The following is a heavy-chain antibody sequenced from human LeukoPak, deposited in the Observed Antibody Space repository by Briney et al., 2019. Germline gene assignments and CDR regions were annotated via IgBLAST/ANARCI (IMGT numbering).Heavy chain of an antibody. CDR1: GYTFTSYG. CDR2: ISAYNGNT. V-gene: IGHV1-18*01. J-gene: IGHJ5*02. D-gene: IGHD3-10*01. CDR3: ARDGLWFGELLFDP. Sequence: ASVKVSCKASGYTFTSYGISWVRQAPGQGLEWMGWISAYNGNTNYAQKLQGRVTMTTDTSTSTAYMELRSLRSDNTAVYYCARDGLWFGELLFDPWGQGTLVTVSS.